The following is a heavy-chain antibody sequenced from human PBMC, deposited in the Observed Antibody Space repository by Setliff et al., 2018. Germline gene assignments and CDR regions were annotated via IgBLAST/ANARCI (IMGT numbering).Heavy chain of an antibody. CDR3: ARDTHINYNNPQVGWFDP. CDR1: GGTFNTYG. CDR2: VIPLFGTT. Sequence: ASVKVSCKASGGTFNTYGIRWVRLAPGQGLEWMGRVIPLFGTTNYAQKFQDSVAISADESTSTAYMELRSLRAEDTAIYYCARDTHINYNNPQVGWFDPWGQGTQVTV. D-gene: IGHD4-4*01. V-gene: IGHV1-69*13. J-gene: IGHJ5*02.